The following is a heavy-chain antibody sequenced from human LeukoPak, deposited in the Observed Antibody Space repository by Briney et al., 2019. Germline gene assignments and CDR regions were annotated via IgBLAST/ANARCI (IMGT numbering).Heavy chain of an antibody. D-gene: IGHD3-16*01. V-gene: IGHV3-74*01. CDR1: GFTFNNYW. CDR2: INNDGSSA. Sequence: PGGSLRLSCAASGFTFNNYWIHWVRQVPGKGLVWVSRINNDGSSASYVDSVKGRFTISRDNAKNTLFLQMNSLRAEDTAVYYCAKDAAVGGVNSFDYWGQGTLVTASS. CDR3: AKDAAVGGVNSFDY. J-gene: IGHJ4*02.